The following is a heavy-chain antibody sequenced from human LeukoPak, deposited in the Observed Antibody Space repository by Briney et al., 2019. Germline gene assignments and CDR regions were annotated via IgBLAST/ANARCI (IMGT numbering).Heavy chain of an antibody. J-gene: IGHJ5*02. CDR3: AKDNSPGWFGP. Sequence: PGGSLRLSCAASGFTFSSYWMHWVRQAPGKGLVWVSRIKSDGSSTSYADSVKGRFTISRDNAKNTLYLQMNSLRAEDTAIYYCAKDNSPGWFGPWGQGTLVTVSS. CDR1: GFTFSSYW. CDR2: IKSDGSST. V-gene: IGHV3-74*01. D-gene: IGHD4-11*01.